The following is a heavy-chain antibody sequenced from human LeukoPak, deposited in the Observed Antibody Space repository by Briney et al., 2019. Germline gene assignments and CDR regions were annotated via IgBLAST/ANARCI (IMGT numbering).Heavy chain of an antibody. CDR1: GGSISSYY. D-gene: IGHD1-26*01. CDR2: IYASGST. V-gene: IGHV4-4*07. CDR3: ARSYLGGTYYDWFDP. J-gene: IGHJ5*02. Sequence: PSETLSLTCTVSGGSISSYYWSWIRQPPGKGLEWIGRIYASGSTNYNPSLRSRVTISVDKSKNQFSLKLTSATAADTAVYYCARSYLGGTYYDWFDPWGQGTLVTVSS.